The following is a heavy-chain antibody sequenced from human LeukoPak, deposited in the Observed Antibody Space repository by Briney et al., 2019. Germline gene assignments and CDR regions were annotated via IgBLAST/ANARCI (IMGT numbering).Heavy chain of an antibody. Sequence: ASVKVSCKVSGYTLTELSMHWVRQAPGKGLEWMGGFDPEDGETIYAQKFQGRVTMTEDTSTDTAYMELSSLRSEDTAVYYCATWFRDVYNFDYWGQGTLVTVSS. J-gene: IGHJ4*02. CDR1: GYTLTELS. D-gene: IGHD5-24*01. CDR2: FDPEDGET. CDR3: ATWFRDVYNFDY. V-gene: IGHV1-24*01.